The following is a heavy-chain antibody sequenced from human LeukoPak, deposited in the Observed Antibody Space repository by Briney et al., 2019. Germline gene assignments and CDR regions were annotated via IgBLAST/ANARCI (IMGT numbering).Heavy chain of an antibody. V-gene: IGHV4-59*08. Sequence: SETLSLTCTVSGGSIRNDYWSWIRQPPGKGLEWIGYIYYTGSTNYNPSLKNRVTMSLDTSRKKFSLKVNSLTAADTAVYYCARHGADSGWQYFQHWGQGTLVTVSS. D-gene: IGHD6-19*01. CDR2: IYYTGST. J-gene: IGHJ1*01. CDR1: GGSIRNDY. CDR3: ARHGADSGWQYFQH.